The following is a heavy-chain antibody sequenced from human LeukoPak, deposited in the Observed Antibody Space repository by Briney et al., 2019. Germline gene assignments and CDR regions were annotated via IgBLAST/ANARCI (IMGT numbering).Heavy chain of an antibody. CDR1: GGSISSYY. CDR2: IYTSGST. J-gene: IGHJ4*02. V-gene: IGHV4-4*07. D-gene: IGHD3-22*01. Sequence: SETLSLTCTVSGGSISSYYWSWIRQPAGKGLEWIGRIYTSGSTNYNPSLKSRVTISVDTSKNQFSLKLSSVTAADTAVYYCARHRYYYDSSGYSPLDYWGQGTLVTVSS. CDR3: ARHRYYYDSSGYSPLDY.